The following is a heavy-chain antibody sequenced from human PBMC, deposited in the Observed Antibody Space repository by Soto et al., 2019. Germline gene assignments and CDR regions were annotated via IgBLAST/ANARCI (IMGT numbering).Heavy chain of an antibody. V-gene: IGHV1-69*13. D-gene: IGHD1-1*01. Sequence: SVKVSCKASGGTFSSYAISWVRQAPGQGLEWMGGINPIFGTANYAQKFQGRVTITADESTSTAYMELSSLRSEDTAVYYCASGTSDVYGMDVWGQGTRVTVSS. CDR2: INPIFGTA. J-gene: IGHJ6*02. CDR1: GGTFSSYA. CDR3: ASGTSDVYGMDV.